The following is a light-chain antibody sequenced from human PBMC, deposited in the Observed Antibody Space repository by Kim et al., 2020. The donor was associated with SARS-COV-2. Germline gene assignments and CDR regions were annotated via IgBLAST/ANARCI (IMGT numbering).Light chain of an antibody. CDR2: DAS. Sequence: LSPGETATLSCRASERISRYLAWYQQKPGQAPRLFIYDASNRATGVPARFSGSGSGTDFTLTISSLEPEDFAVYFCQQRSDWPPTFGRGTKVDIK. V-gene: IGKV3-11*01. J-gene: IGKJ4*01. CDR3: QQRSDWPPT. CDR1: ERISRY.